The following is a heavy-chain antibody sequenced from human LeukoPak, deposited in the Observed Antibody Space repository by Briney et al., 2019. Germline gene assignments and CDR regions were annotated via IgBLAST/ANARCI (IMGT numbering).Heavy chain of an antibody. D-gene: IGHD3-10*01. CDR3: ARALLWFGELLPGTSLPYFDF. V-gene: IGHV3-11*04. Sequence: PGGSPRLSSAASGFTFSDYNKSTIRPAPGKGLERVLYITGGVGILYNADTVKGRFTISRDNTKKSLYVQMDSLRAEDTAVYYCARALLWFGELLPGTSLPYFDFWGQGTLVTVSS. J-gene: IGHJ4*02. CDR2: ITGGVGIL. CDR1: GFTFSDYN.